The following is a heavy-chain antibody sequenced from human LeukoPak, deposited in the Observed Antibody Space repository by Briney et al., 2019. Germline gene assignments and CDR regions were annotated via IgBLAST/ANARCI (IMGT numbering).Heavy chain of an antibody. CDR2: ISWNSGSI. Sequence: GGSLRLSCAASGFTFDDYAMHWVRQAPGKGLEWVSGISWNSGSIGYADSVKGRFTISRDNAKNSLYLQMNSLRAEDTAVYYCARAGYSSSSPLDYWGQGTLVTVSS. CDR3: ARAGYSSSSPLDY. D-gene: IGHD6-6*01. V-gene: IGHV3-9*01. J-gene: IGHJ4*02. CDR1: GFTFDDYA.